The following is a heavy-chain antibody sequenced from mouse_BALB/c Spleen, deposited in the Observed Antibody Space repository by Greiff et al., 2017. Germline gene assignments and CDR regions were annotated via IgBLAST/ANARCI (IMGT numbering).Heavy chain of an antibody. CDR2: ISSGGST. Sequence: EVNVVESGGGLVKPGGSLKLSCAASGFTFSSYAMSWVRQTPEKRLEWVASISSGGSTYYPDSVKGRFTISRDNARNILYLQMSSLRSEDTAMYYCARKDAYYRSMDYWGQGTSVTVSS. J-gene: IGHJ4*01. V-gene: IGHV5-6-5*01. D-gene: IGHD2-14*01. CDR1: GFTFSSYA. CDR3: ARKDAYYRSMDY.